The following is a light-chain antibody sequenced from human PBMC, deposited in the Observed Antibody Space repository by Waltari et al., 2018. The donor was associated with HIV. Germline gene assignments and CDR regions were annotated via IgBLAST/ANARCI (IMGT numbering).Light chain of an antibody. Sequence: SHELTQSPSLSVSPGQTASVTCSGDSLGTQYVSWYQHKPGQSPVLVIYQDTKRPSGIPERFSGSNSGNTATLTISGTQVMDEADYYCQAWDSNTAVFGSGTKVTVL. J-gene: IGLJ1*01. CDR3: QAWDSNTAV. CDR1: SLGTQY. CDR2: QDT. V-gene: IGLV3-1*01.